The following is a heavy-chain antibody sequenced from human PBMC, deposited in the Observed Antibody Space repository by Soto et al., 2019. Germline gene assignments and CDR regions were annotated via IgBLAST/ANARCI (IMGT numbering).Heavy chain of an antibody. J-gene: IGHJ4*02. D-gene: IGHD6-19*01. V-gene: IGHV2-5*02. CDR2: IYWDDDK. CDR3: AHRGEIAVAATCWFDY. CDR1: GFSLSTSGVG. Sequence: QITLKESGPTLVKPTQTLTLTCTFSGFSLSTSGVGVGWIRQPPGKALEWLALIYWDDDKRYSPSLKSRLTITKDTSKNQLVLTVTNMDPVDTATYYCAHRGEIAVAATCWFDYWGQGTLVTVSS.